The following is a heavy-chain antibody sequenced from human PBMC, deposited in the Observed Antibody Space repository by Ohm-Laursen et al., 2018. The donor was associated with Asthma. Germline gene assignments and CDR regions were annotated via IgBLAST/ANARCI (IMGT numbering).Heavy chain of an antibody. V-gene: IGHV4-61*01. CDR1: GASVGDSTWS. Sequence: TLSLTCAVSGASVGDSTWSWSWIRQPPGSELEFIAYMSYRGGINYNPSLQSRVTLSIDTSKNEVSLRLISVTAADTALYFCARLDWVQSMFDTWGHGNLVTVSS. J-gene: IGHJ5*01. CDR2: MSYRGGI. D-gene: IGHD3-9*01. CDR3: ARLDWVQSMFDT.